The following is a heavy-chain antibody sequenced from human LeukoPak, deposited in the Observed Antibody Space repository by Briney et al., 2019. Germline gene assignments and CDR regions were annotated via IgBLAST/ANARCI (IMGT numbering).Heavy chain of an antibody. CDR1: GFTVSSNY. CDR3: AREDGSGSYYTEYYFDY. V-gene: IGHV3-66*01. CDR2: IYSGGST. D-gene: IGHD3-10*01. Sequence: GGSLRLSCAASGFTVSSNYMSWVRQAPGKGLEWVSVIYSGGSTYYADSVKGRFTISRDNAKNTLYLQMNSLRVEDTAVYYCAREDGSGSYYTEYYFDYWGQGTLVTVSS. J-gene: IGHJ4*02.